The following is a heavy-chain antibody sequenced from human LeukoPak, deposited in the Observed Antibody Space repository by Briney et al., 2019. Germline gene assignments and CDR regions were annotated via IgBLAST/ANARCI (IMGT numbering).Heavy chain of an antibody. CDR3: ARRFGYSYGYWYFDY. V-gene: IGHV4-39*07. CDR1: GGSISSSSYY. CDR2: IYYSGST. J-gene: IGHJ4*02. D-gene: IGHD5-18*01. Sequence: SETLSLTCTVSGGSISSSSYYWGWIRQPPGKGLEWIGSIYYSGSTYYNPSLKSRVTISVDTSKNQFSLKLSSVTAADTAVYYCARRFGYSYGYWYFDYWGQGTLVTVSS.